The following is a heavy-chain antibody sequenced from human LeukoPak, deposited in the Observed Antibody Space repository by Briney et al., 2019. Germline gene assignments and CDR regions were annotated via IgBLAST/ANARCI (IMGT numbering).Heavy chain of an antibody. CDR2: ISSSSSTI. J-gene: IGHJ2*01. D-gene: IGHD1-26*01. CDR1: GFTFSSYS. CDR3: ARDTPGTGIVGATTSWYFDL. Sequence: GGSLRLSCAASGFTFSSYSMNWVRQAPGKGLEWVSYISSSSSTIYYADSVKGRFTISRDNSKNTLYLQMNSLRAEDTAVYYCARDTPGTGIVGATTSWYFDLWGRGTLVTVSS. V-gene: IGHV3-48*01.